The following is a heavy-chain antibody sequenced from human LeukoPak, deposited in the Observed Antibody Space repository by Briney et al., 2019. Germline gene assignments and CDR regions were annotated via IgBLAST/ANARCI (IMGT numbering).Heavy chain of an antibody. D-gene: IGHD5-24*01. V-gene: IGHV4-30-4*08. Sequence: SETLSLTCTASGGSISSGSYYWSWIRQPPGKGLEWIGYIYYSGSTYYNPSLKSRVTISVDTSKNQFSLKLSSVTAADTAVYYCASIDGYSDYYFDYWGQGTLVTVSS. J-gene: IGHJ4*02. CDR3: ASIDGYSDYYFDY. CDR2: IYYSGST. CDR1: GGSISSGSYY.